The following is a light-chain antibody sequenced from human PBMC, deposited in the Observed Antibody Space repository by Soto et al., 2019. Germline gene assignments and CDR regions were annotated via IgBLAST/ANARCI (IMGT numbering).Light chain of an antibody. V-gene: IGKV1-5*03. CDR2: KAS. J-gene: IGKJ1*01. CDR1: QGISSW. Sequence: DRQIHPSPSTRSSSVGDIFQINGRASQGISSWLAWYQQKPGKAPKLLIYKASSLESGVPSRFSGSGSGTDFTLTISSLQPEDFATYSCQQSYSTTWTGGNGTQGDIK. CDR3: QQSYSTTWT.